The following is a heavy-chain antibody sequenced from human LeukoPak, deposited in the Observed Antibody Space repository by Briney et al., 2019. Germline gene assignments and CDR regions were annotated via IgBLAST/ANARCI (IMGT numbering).Heavy chain of an antibody. D-gene: IGHD3-10*01. Sequence: SETLSLTCTVSGGSISSGSYYWSWIRQPAGKGLEWIGRIYTSGSTNYNPSLKSRVTMSVDTSKNQFSLKLSSVTAADTAVYYCARESGMGNWFDPWGQGTLVIVSS. CDR3: ARESGMGNWFDP. J-gene: IGHJ5*02. V-gene: IGHV4-61*02. CDR1: GGSISSGSYY. CDR2: IYTSGST.